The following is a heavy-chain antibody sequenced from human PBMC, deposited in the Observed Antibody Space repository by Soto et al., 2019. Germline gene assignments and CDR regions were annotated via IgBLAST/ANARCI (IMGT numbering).Heavy chain of an antibody. CDR2: IYYSGST. V-gene: IGHV4-59*01. Sequence: SETLSLTCTVSGGSISSYYWSWIRRPPGKGLEWIGYIYYSGSTNYNPSLKSRVTISVDTSKNQFSLKLSSVTAADTAVYYCARSDFWSGYNYYYYGMGVWGQGTTVPVSS. J-gene: IGHJ6*02. CDR3: ARSDFWSGYNYYYYGMGV. D-gene: IGHD3-3*01. CDR1: GGSISSYY.